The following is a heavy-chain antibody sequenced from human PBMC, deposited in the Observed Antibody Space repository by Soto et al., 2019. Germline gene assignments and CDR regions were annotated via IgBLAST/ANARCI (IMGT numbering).Heavy chain of an antibody. Sequence: ASVKVSCKASGYTFTSYDINWVRQATGQGLEWMGWMNPNSGNTGYAQKFQGRVTMTRTTSISTAYMELSSLRSEDTAVYYCATAGESTVTLYGIDVWGQGTTVTVYS. J-gene: IGHJ6*02. CDR3: ATAGESTVTLYGIDV. D-gene: IGHD4-17*01. CDR1: GYTFTSYD. V-gene: IGHV1-8*01. CDR2: MNPNSGNT.